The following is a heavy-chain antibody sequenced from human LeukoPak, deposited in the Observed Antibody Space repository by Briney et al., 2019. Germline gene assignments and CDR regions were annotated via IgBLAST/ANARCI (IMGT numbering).Heavy chain of an antibody. J-gene: IGHJ5*02. D-gene: IGHD2-2*01. V-gene: IGHV1-2*02. CDR1: GYTFTGYY. CDR2: INPNSGGT. Sequence: ASVKVSCKASGYTFTGYYMHWVRQAPGQGLEWMGWINPNSGGTNYAQKVQGRVTMTRDTSISTAYMELSRLRSDDTAVYYCASGGYCSSTSCYLFWFDPWGQGTLVTVSS. CDR3: ASGGYCSSTSCYLFWFDP.